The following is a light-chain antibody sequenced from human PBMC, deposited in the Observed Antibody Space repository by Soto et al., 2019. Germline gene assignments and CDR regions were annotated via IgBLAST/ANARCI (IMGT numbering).Light chain of an antibody. J-gene: IGKJ1*01. CDR2: AAS. V-gene: IGKV3-15*01. CDR3: QQYSHWPRT. CDR1: QSVSSN. Sequence: EIVITQSPATLSVSPGERATLSCRTSQSVSSNLAWYQQKPGQAPRLLIYAASTRASGIPARFTGSGSGTDFTLTITSLQSEDSALYYCQQYSHWPRTFGQGTKVDIK.